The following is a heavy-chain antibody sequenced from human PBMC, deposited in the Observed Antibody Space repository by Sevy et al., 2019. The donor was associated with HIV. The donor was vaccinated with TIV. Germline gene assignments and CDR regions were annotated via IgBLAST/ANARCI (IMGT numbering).Heavy chain of an antibody. CDR3: ARDRRRFLGYCSGGSCPYDAFDI. V-gene: IGHV3-74*01. CDR2: INSDGSST. J-gene: IGHJ3*02. D-gene: IGHD2-15*01. CDR1: GFTFSSYW. Sequence: GESLKISCAASGFTFSSYWMHWVRQAPGKGLVWVSRINSDGSSTSYADSVKGRFTIFRDNAKNTLYLQMNSLRAEDTAVYYCARDRRRFLGYCSGGSCPYDAFDIWGQGTMVTVSS.